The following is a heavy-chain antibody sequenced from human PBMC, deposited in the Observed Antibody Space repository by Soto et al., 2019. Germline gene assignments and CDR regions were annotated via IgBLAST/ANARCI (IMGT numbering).Heavy chain of an antibody. CDR2: INPSSGTA. J-gene: IGHJ4*02. D-gene: IGHD2-21*02. CDR1: GYTFVSHY. Sequence: QVQLVQSGAEVKNPGASVKISCRASGYTFVSHYMHWVRQAPGQGLEWMGIINPSSGTATYTQQFQGRVTMTTDTSTNSVFLEMNTLKTDDTAVYYCARDRWGPPDYSGQGTLVTVSS. CDR3: ARDRWGPPDY. V-gene: IGHV1-46*01.